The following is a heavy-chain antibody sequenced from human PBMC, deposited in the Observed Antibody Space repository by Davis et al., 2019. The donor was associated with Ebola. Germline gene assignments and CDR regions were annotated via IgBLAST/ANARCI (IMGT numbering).Heavy chain of an antibody. D-gene: IGHD4-17*01. CDR2: ISAYNGDT. J-gene: IGHJ6*02. CDR1: GYTFTTYI. V-gene: IGHV1-18*01. CDR3: ARKYGDYDYYYYGMDV. Sequence: AASVKVSCKASGYTFTTYITSWVRQAPGQGLEWMGWISAYNGDTNYAQKFQGRVTMTTDTSTSTAYMELRSLRSDDTAVYYCARKYGDYDYYYYGMDVWGQGTTVTVSS.